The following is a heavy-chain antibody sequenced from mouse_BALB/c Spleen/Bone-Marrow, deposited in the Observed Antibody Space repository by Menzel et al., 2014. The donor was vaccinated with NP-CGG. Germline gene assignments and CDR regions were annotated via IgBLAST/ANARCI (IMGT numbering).Heavy chain of an antibody. CDR2: IYPGNSDT. J-gene: IGHJ4*01. V-gene: IGHV1-5*01. Sequence: DVQLQESGTVLARPGASVKMSCKASGYTFTSYWMHWVKRRPGQGLEWIGAIYPGNSDTSYNQKFKGKAKLTAVTSTSTAYMELSSLTNEDSAVYYCTRVITAVLATRAMDYWGQGSSVTVSS. CDR1: GYTFTSYW. CDR3: TRVITAVLATRAMDY. D-gene: IGHD1-1*01.